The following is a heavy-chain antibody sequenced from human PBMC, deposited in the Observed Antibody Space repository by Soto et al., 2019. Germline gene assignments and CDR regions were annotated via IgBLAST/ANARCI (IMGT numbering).Heavy chain of an antibody. CDR3: ARDSLYGSGTYHNPRAYYYYGMDV. J-gene: IGHJ6*02. Sequence: GGSLRLSCESSGFTFISYTMSWVRQVPGKGLEWVSSISGSGGGTRDADSVKGRFTISRDNSKNTLYLQMTSLRAEDTAVYYCARDSLYGSGTYHNPRAYYYYGMDVWGQGTTVTVSS. CDR2: ISGSGGGT. CDR1: GFTFISYT. V-gene: IGHV3-23*01. D-gene: IGHD3-10*01.